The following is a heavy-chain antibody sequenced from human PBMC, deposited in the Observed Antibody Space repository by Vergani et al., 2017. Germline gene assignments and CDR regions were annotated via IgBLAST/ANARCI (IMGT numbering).Heavy chain of an antibody. CDR3: ARARYYYDSSGYYPYWYFDL. J-gene: IGHJ2*01. CDR1: GGSIRSGGYY. V-gene: IGHV4-31*03. CDR2: IYYSGST. D-gene: IGHD3-22*01. Sequence: QVQLQESGPGLVKPSQTLSLTCTVSGGSIRSGGYYWSWIRQHPGKGLEWIGYIYYSGSTYYNPSLKSRVTISVDRSKNQFSLKLSSVTAADTAVYYCARARYYYDSSGYYPYWYFDLWGRGTLVTVSS.